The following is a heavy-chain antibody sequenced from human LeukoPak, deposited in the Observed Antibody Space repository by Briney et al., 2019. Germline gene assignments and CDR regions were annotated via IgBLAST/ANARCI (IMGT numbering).Heavy chain of an antibody. V-gene: IGHV1-18*01. J-gene: IGHJ5*02. Sequence: GASVKVSCKASGYTFTSYGISWVRQAPGQGLEWMGWISAYNGNTNYAQKFQGRVTITADKSTSTAYMELSSLRSEDTAVYYCADSSQNHWGQGTLVTVSS. D-gene: IGHD3-22*01. CDR2: ISAYNGNT. CDR3: ADSSQNH. CDR1: GYTFTSYG.